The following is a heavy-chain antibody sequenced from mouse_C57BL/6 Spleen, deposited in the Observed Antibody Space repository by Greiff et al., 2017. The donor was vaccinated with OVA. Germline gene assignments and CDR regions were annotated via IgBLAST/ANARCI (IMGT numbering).Heavy chain of an antibody. J-gene: IGHJ3*01. CDR2: IDPSDSYT. Sequence: VQLQQPGAELVKPGASVKLSCKASGYTFTSYWMQWVKQRPGQGLEWIGEIDPSDSYTNYNQKFKGKATLTVDTSSSTAYMQLSSLTSEDSAVYYCARGDYCGSSSFAYWGQGTLVTVSA. CDR3: ARGDYCGSSSFAY. V-gene: IGHV1-50*01. CDR1: GYTFTSYW. D-gene: IGHD1-1*01.